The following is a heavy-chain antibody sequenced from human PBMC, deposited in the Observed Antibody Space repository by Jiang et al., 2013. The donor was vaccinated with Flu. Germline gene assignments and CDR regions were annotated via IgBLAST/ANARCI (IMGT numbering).Heavy chain of an antibody. D-gene: IGHD1-26*01. V-gene: IGHV4-59*01. CDR3: AREEVGATARFDF. CDR1: GGSIGSYY. Sequence: GPGLVKPSETLSLTCTVSGGSIGSYYWTWIRQPPGKGLEWIGYIWYLGRTNYNTSLKSRVTISIDTLKNQFSLQLSSVTAADTAVYYCAREEVGATARFDFWGQGSLVTVSS. CDR2: IWYLGRT. J-gene: IGHJ4*02.